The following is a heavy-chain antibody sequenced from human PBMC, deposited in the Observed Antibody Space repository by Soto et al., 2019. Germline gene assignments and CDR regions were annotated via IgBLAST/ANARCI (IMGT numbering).Heavy chain of an antibody. D-gene: IGHD2-15*01. CDR1: GYTFTKYA. V-gene: IGHV1-3*01. Sequence: QVQLVQSGAEVKRPGASVKLSCKASGYTFTKYAIHWVRQAPGQGLEWMGWINGGSGNTKYSQKFQGRVTATRDTSATTVYMELSSLRFEDTAVYYCARGEGYCSGGVCYRWFDPWGQGSLVTVSS. CDR3: ARGEGYCSGGVCYRWFDP. J-gene: IGHJ5*02. CDR2: INGGSGNT.